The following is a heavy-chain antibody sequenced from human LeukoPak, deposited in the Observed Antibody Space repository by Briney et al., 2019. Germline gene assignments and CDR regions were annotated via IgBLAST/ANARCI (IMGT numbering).Heavy chain of an antibody. D-gene: IGHD5-12*01. CDR3: AKGGGYEAQYYYYYLDV. CDR1: GFTFGLYS. Sequence: GGSLRLSCAASGFTFGLYSMTWVRQAPGKGLEWVSLIDSNSNFMNYADSVKGRFTISRDNAKKSLYLQMNSLRAEDTAVYYCAKGGGYEAQYYYYYLDVWGKGTTVTISS. J-gene: IGHJ6*03. V-gene: IGHV3-21*01. CDR2: IDSNSNFM.